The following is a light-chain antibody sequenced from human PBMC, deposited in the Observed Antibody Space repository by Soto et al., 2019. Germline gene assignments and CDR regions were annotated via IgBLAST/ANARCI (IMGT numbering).Light chain of an antibody. J-gene: IGLJ1*01. CDR1: SGDVGGYNY. Sequence: QSVLTQPASVSGSPGQSITISCTGTSGDVGGYNYVSWYQQHPGKAPKLMIYDVSNRPSGASNRFSGSKSGNTASLTISGLQAEDEADYYCSSYTSSSTYVFGTGTKVTVL. V-gene: IGLV2-14*01. CDR3: SSYTSSSTYV. CDR2: DVS.